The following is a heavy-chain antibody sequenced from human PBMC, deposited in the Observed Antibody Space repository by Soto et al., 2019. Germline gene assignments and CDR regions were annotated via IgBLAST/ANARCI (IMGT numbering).Heavy chain of an antibody. CDR3: ARGTARYYSNVLFNDY. J-gene: IGHJ4*02. CDR2: INPSGGST. Sequence: QVQLVQSGAEVKKPGASVKVSCKASGYTFTSYYMHWVRQAPGQGLEWMGIINPSGGSTSYAQKFQGRLTMTRDTSTSTVYMELSSLRSEDTALYYCARGTARYYSNVLFNDYWGQGTLVTVSS. CDR1: GYTFTSYY. V-gene: IGHV1-46*01. D-gene: IGHD4-4*01.